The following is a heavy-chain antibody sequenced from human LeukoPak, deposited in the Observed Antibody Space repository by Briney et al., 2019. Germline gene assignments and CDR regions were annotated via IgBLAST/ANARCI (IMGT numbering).Heavy chain of an antibody. CDR1: GFTFSSYA. J-gene: IGHJ3*02. CDR3: ANKGDAFDI. Sequence: GGSLRLSCAPCGFTFSSYAMSWVRQAPGKGLEWVSAISGSGGSTYYADSVKGRFTISRDNSKNTLYLQMNSLRAEDTAVYYCANKGDAFDIWGQGTMVTVSS. V-gene: IGHV3-23*01. CDR2: ISGSGGST.